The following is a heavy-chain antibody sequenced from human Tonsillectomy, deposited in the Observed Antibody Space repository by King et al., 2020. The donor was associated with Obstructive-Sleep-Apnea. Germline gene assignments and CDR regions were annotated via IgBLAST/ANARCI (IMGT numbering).Heavy chain of an antibody. CDR3: AREAKYFDWSTPDYYYYGMDV. J-gene: IGHJ6*02. CDR1: GGSISSYY. Sequence: VQLQESGPGLVKPSETLSLTCTVSGGSISSYYWSWIRQPPGKGLEWIGYIYYSGSTNYNPSLKSRITISVDTSKNQFSLKLSSVTAADPAVYYCAREAKYFDWSTPDYYYYGMDVWGQGTTVTVSS. CDR2: IYYSGST. D-gene: IGHD3-9*01. V-gene: IGHV4-59*01.